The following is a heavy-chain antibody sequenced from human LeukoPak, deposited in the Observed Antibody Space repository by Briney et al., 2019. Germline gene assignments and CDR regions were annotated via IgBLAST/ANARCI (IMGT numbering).Heavy chain of an antibody. V-gene: IGHV3-30*02. J-gene: IGHJ4*02. CDR1: GFTFRTYG. Sequence: PGGSLRLSCAASGFTFRTYGMHWVRQAPGKGLEWVAFIRNDGTIKYYADSVKGRFTISRDNSKNTLYLQLNSLRAEDTAIYYCAKLKNFYSGPYDYWGQGTLVTVSS. CDR2: IRNDGTIK. D-gene: IGHD5-12*01. CDR3: AKLKNFYSGPYDY.